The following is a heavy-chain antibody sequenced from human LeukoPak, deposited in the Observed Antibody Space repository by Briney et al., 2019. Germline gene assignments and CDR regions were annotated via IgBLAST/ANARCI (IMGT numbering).Heavy chain of an antibody. D-gene: IGHD1-26*01. V-gene: IGHV3-7*01. CDR2: IKQDGSEK. Sequence: GGSLRLSCAASGFTFSSYWMSWVRQAPGKGLEWVANIKQDGSEKYYVDSVKGRFTISRDNAKNSLYLQMNSLRAEDTAVYYCARAPIVGATRGPTDYWGQGTLVTVSS. CDR1: GFTFSSYW. J-gene: IGHJ4*02. CDR3: ARAPIVGATRGPTDY.